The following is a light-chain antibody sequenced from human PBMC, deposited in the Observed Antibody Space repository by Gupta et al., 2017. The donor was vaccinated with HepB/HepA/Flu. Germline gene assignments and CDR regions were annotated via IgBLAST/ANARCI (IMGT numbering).Light chain of an antibody. CDR3: CSYAGNYTLV. CDR1: SSDVGGYNY. J-gene: IGLJ2*01. V-gene: IGLV2-11*01. CDR2: DVN. Sequence: QSALTQPRSVSGSPGQSVTISCTGTSSDVGGYNYVSWYQQHPGKAPKLMIYDVNKRPSGVPDRFSGSKSGTTASLTISGLQAEDEADYYCCSYAGNYTLVFGGGTKLTVL.